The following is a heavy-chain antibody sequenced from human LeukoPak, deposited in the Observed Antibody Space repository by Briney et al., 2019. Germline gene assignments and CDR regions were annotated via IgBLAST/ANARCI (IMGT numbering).Heavy chain of an antibody. CDR2: VRYDGSQK. D-gene: IGHD1-26*01. CDR3: AKGGARLHSYYFDY. Sequence: GGSLRLSCTASGFSFRDFVVSWVRQAPGKGLDWVAFVRYDGSQKYYADSVKGRFTLSRDNSKNTLYLQMNSLRAEDTAVFYCAKGGARLHSYYFDYWGQGTLVTVSS. J-gene: IGHJ4*02. CDR1: GFSFRDFV. V-gene: IGHV3-30*02.